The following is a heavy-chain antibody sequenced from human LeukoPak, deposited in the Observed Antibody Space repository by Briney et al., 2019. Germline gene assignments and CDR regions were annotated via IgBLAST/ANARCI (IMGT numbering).Heavy chain of an antibody. CDR2: VYYSGST. V-gene: IGHV4-59*01. CDR1: GGSINNYY. Sequence: ETLSLTCTVSGGSINNYYWTWIRQPPGKGLEWIGYVYYSGSTNYKPSLKSRLTMSIDTSSNQFSLKLSSVTAADTAVYYCARAPVGAHRPFEYWGQGTLVTVSS. D-gene: IGHD1-26*01. J-gene: IGHJ4*02. CDR3: ARAPVGAHRPFEY.